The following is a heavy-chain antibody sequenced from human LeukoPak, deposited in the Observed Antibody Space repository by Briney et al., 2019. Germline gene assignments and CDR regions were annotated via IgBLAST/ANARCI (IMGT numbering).Heavy chain of an antibody. CDR2: IYPGDSDT. Sequence: GESLKISCKGSGYIFTSYWIAWVRQMPGEGLGWMGIIYPGDSDTRYSPSFQGQVTISADKAISTAYLQWSSLKASDPAMYYCARRSGSLQGDYIFDYWGQGPLVTVSS. CDR3: ARRSGSLQGDYIFDY. CDR1: GYIFTSYW. D-gene: IGHD1-26*01. V-gene: IGHV5-51*01. J-gene: IGHJ4*02.